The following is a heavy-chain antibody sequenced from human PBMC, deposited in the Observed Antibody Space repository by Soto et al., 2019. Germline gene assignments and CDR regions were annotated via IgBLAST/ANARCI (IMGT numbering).Heavy chain of an antibody. D-gene: IGHD5-12*01. CDR3: ARDHSPVEMATIFDY. V-gene: IGHV1-69*13. J-gene: IGHJ4*02. CDR1: GGTFSGYA. CDR2: IIPIFGTA. Sequence: GASVKVSCKASGGTFSGYAISWVRQAPGQGLEWMGGIIPIFGTANYAQKFQGRVTITADESTSTAYMELSSLRSEDTAVYYCARDHSPVEMATIFDYWGQGTLVTVSS.